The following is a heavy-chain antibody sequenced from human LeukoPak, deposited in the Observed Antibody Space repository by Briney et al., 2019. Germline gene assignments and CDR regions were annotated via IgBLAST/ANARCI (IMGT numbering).Heavy chain of an antibody. Sequence: ASVKVSCKASGYTFTSYAMHWVRQAPGQRLEWMGWSNAGNGNTKYSQEFQGRVTITRDTSASTAYMELSSLRSEDMAVYYCAREDCSSTSCDTVFDYWGQGTLVTVSS. J-gene: IGHJ4*02. CDR1: GYTFTSYA. CDR2: SNAGNGNT. V-gene: IGHV1-3*02. D-gene: IGHD2-2*02. CDR3: AREDCSSTSCDTVFDY.